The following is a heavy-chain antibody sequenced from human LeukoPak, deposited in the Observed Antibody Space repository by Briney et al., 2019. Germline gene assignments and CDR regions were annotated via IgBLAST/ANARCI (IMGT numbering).Heavy chain of an antibody. J-gene: IGHJ4*02. V-gene: IGHV3-7*01. CDR3: VQGGHFDF. Sequence: GGSLRLSCAASGFSFSIFWMTWGRQAPGKRPEWVANINEVGSESYYVDSVRGRFTISRDNGKNLLFLEMNSLRADDTAAYFCVQGGHFDFWGREPRSPSPQ. D-gene: IGHD3-16*01. CDR2: INEVGSES. CDR1: GFSFSIFW.